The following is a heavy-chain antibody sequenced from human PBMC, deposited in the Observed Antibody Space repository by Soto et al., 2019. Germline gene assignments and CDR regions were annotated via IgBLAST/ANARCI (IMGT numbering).Heavy chain of an antibody. Sequence: EVQLVESGGGLAQPGRSLGLSFVASGLTLEDYAMHWVRQAPGKGLEWVSGISWNSDNIDYADSVKGRFTISRDNARNSLYLHMNSLRVEDTALYYCTKAAVPSGIRWFDPWGQGTLVTVSS. V-gene: IGHV3-9*01. D-gene: IGHD2-15*01. CDR2: ISWNSDNI. J-gene: IGHJ5*02. CDR1: GLTLEDYA. CDR3: TKAAVPSGIRWFDP.